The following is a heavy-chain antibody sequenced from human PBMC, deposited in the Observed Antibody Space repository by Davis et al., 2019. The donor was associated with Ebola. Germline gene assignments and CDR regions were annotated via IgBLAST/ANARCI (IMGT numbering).Heavy chain of an antibody. D-gene: IGHD6-13*01. J-gene: IGHJ3*02. CDR1: GFTLSSYG. V-gene: IGHV3-23*01. CDR2: LSGSGDST. CDR3: AKDQQAKRGLGAFDI. Sequence: GGSLRLSCAASGFTLSSYGMHWVRQAPGKGLEWVSVLSGSGDSTYYADSVKRRFTISRDNSKNTLYLQMNSLRVEDTAVYYCAKDQQAKRGLGAFDIWGQGTMVTVSS.